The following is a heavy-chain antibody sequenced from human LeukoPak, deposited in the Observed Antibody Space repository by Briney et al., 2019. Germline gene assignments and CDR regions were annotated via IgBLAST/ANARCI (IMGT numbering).Heavy chain of an antibody. J-gene: IGHJ3*02. V-gene: IGHV3-30-3*01. Sequence: GGSLRLSCAASGFTFSSYAMHWVRQAPGKGLEWVAVISYEGSNKYYADSVKGRFTISRDNSKNTLYLQMNSLRAEDTAVYYCAREFEAGRDALDIWGQGTMVTVSS. D-gene: IGHD3-16*01. CDR3: AREFEAGRDALDI. CDR2: ISYEGSNK. CDR1: GFTFSSYA.